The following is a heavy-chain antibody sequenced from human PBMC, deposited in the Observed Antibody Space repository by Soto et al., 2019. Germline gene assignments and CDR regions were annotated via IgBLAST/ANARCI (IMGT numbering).Heavy chain of an antibody. D-gene: IGHD3-10*01. CDR3: AREEGSGTYYLSDS. Sequence: GASVKVSCKASGGTFSTYTLSWVRQAPGQGLEWMGRIIPVIDIVNYAQKFQGRVTITADKSTSTAYMELSSLRSEDTAVYYCAREEGSGTYYLSDSWGQGTLVTVS. CDR2: IIPVIDIV. CDR1: GGTFSTYT. V-gene: IGHV1-69*04. J-gene: IGHJ5*01.